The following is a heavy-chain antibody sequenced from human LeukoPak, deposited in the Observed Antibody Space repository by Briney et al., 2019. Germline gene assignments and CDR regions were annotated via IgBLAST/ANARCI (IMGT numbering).Heavy chain of an antibody. D-gene: IGHD6-13*01. J-gene: IGHJ4*02. CDR2: ISYGGKNE. CDR3: ARAATGSFDY. V-gene: IGHV3-30*04. Sequence: GRSLRLSCAGYGFTFSLYAMHWVRQAPGKGLVWVALISYGGKNEWYADSVKGRFTISRDNSKNKLYLQMNSLRVDDTAIYYCARAATGSFDYWGQGTLVTVSS. CDR1: GFTFSLYA.